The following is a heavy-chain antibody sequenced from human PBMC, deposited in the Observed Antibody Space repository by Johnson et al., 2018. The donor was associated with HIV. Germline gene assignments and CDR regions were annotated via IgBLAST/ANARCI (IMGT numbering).Heavy chain of an antibody. Sequence: VQLVESGGGVVQPGKSLRLSCAASGFTFRNYGMHWVRQVPGKGLEWVSGISWNSGIVAYAASVRGRFPVSRDNAKNSLYLQMNSLNPEDTAFYYCAKAYLLGPPNDAFHVWGQGTMVTVSS. CDR1: GFTFRNYG. CDR2: ISWNSGIV. V-gene: IGHV3-9*01. D-gene: IGHD7-27*01. J-gene: IGHJ3*01. CDR3: AKAYLLGPPNDAFHV.